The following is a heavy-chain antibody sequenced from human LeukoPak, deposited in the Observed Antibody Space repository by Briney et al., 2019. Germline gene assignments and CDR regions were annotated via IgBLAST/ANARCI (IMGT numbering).Heavy chain of an antibody. Sequence: SETLSLTCSVSGGSISSYYWSWIRQPAGKGLEWIGRIYASGSTNYNPSLKSRVTMSIDTSKNQFSLKLSSVTAADTAVYYCARDLRGGRYFDRTPPNWFDPWGQGTLVTVSS. CDR1: GGSISSYY. J-gene: IGHJ5*02. CDR2: IYASGST. D-gene: IGHD3-9*01. V-gene: IGHV4-4*07. CDR3: ARDLRGGRYFDRTPPNWFDP.